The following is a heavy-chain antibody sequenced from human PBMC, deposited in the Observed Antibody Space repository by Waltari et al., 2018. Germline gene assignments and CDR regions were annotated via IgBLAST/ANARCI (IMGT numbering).Heavy chain of an antibody. CDR3: ARDAPTGDTYYFDY. CDR1: GFTFSSYA. Sequence: QVQLVESGGGVVQPGRSLRLSCAASGFTFSSYAMHWVRQAPGKGLEWVAVISYDGSNKYYADSVKGRFTISRDNSKNTLYLQMNSLRAEDTAVYYCARDAPTGDTYYFDYWAREPWSPSPQ. D-gene: IGHD1-1*01. J-gene: IGHJ4*02. V-gene: IGHV3-30-3*01. CDR2: ISYDGSNK.